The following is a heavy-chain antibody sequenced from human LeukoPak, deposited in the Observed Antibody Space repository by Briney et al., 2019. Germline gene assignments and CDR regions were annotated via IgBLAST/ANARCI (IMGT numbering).Heavy chain of an antibody. J-gene: IGHJ4*02. CDR2: ISGSSSYI. V-gene: IGHV3-21*01. D-gene: IGHD6-6*01. CDR1: GFTFSSYS. Sequence: GGSLRLSCAASGFTFSSYSMNWVRQAPGKGLEWVSSISGSSSYIYYADSVKGRFTISRDNAKNSLYLQMNSLRAEDTAVYYCARVYRSSSPYFDYWGQGTLVTVSS. CDR3: ARVYRSSSPYFDY.